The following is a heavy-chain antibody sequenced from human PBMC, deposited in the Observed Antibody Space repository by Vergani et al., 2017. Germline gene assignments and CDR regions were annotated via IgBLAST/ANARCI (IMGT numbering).Heavy chain of an antibody. J-gene: IGHJ6*03. D-gene: IGHD3/OR15-3a*01. CDR3: ARGLPRYWGLVYYYMDV. V-gene: IGHV1-8*01. Sequence: QVQLVQSGAEVKKPGASVKVSCKASGYTFTSYDINWVRQATGQGLEWMGWMNPNSGNTGYAQKFQGRVTMTRNTSISTAYMELSSLRSEDTALYYCARGLPRYWGLVYYYMDVWSEGSSLT. CDR2: MNPNSGNT. CDR1: GYTFTSYD.